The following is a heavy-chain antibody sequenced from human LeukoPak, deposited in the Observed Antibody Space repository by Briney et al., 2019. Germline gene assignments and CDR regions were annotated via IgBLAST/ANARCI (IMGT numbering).Heavy chain of an antibody. D-gene: IGHD6-6*01. V-gene: IGHV5-51*01. CDR1: GYSFTSYW. J-gene: IGHJ3*02. CDR3: ARHVGYSSSSDAFDI. Sequence: GESLKISCNGSGYSFTSYWIGWVRQMPGKGLEWMGIIYPGDSDTRYSPSFQGQVTISADKSITTAYLQWSSLKASDTAMYYCARHVGYSSSSDAFDIWGQGTMVTVSS. CDR2: IYPGDSDT.